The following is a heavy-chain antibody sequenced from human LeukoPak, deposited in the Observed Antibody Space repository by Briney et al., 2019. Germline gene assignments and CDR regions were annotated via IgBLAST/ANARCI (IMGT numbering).Heavy chain of an antibody. CDR1: GFTFSSYA. J-gene: IGHJ4*02. CDR3: AGDEDIVVVPAAIGS. Sequence: GRSLRLSCAASGFTFSSYAMHWVRQAPGKGLEWVAVISYDGSNKYYADSVKGRFTISRDNSKNTLYLQMNSLRAEDTAVYYCAGDEDIVVVPAAIGSWGQGTLVTVSS. CDR2: ISYDGSNK. D-gene: IGHD2-2*01. V-gene: IGHV3-30*04.